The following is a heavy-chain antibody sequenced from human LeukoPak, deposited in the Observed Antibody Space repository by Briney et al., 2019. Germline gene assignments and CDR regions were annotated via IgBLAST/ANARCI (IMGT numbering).Heavy chain of an antibody. CDR3: AREFSESIRSMDV. D-gene: IGHD6-6*01. V-gene: IGHV3-7*01. CDR1: GFTFSSYW. CDR2: IKQDGSEK. J-gene: IGHJ6*02. Sequence: GGSLRLSCAASGFTFSSYWMSWVRQAPGKGLEWVANIKQDGSEKYYVDSVRGRFTISRDNAKNSLYLQMNSLRAEDTAVYYCAREFSESIRSMDVWGQGTTVTVSS.